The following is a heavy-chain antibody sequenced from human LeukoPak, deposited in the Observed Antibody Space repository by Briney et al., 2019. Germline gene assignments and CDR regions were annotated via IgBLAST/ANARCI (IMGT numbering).Heavy chain of an antibody. CDR3: ARAVYDSSGYPDY. V-gene: IGHV7-4-1*02. Sequence: INTNTGNPTYAQGFTGRFVFSLDTSVSTAYLQISSLKAEDTAVYYCARAVYDSSGYPDYWGQGTLVTVSS. CDR2: INTNTGNP. J-gene: IGHJ4*02. D-gene: IGHD3-22*01.